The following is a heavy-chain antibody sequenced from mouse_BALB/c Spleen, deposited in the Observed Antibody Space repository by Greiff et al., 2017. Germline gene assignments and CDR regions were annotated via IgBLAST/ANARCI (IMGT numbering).Heavy chain of an antibody. CDR3: NTYGNYAAY. CDR2: IDPENGDT. Sequence: VQLQQSGAELVKPGASVKLSCTASGFNIKDTYMHWVKQRPEQGLEWIGWIDPENGDTEYAPKFQGKATMTADTSSNTAYLQLSSLTSEDTAVYYCNTYGNYAAYWGQGTLVTVSA. CDR1: GFNIKDTY. V-gene: IGHV14-4*02. D-gene: IGHD2-1*01. J-gene: IGHJ3*01.